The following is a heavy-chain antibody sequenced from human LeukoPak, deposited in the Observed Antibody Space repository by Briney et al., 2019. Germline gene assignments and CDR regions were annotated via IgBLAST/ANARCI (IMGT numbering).Heavy chain of an antibody. CDR1: GGSISSSY. CDR3: ARYNYDFWSGYSKWFDP. CDR2: IYYSGST. D-gene: IGHD3-3*01. J-gene: IGHJ5*02. Sequence: SETLSLTCTVSGGSISSSYWSWIRQLPGKGLEWIGYIYYSGSTNYNPSLKSRVTISVDTSKNQFSLKLSSVTAADTAVYYCARYNYDFWSGYSKWFDPWGQGTLVTVSS. V-gene: IGHV4-59*01.